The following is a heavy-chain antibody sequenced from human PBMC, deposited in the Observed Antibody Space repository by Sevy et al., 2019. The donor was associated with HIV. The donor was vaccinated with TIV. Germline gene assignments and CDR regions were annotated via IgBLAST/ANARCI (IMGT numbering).Heavy chain of an antibody. J-gene: IGHJ3*02. CDR1: GFIFSDYH. CDR3: ARRVVAHDGFDI. D-gene: IGHD2-2*01. V-gene: IGHV3-11*06. Sequence: GGSLRLSCAASGFIFSDYHMNWIRQAPGKGLEWVSYISFSSNYINYAGSVKGRFTISRDNAKNSLYLQMNSLRADDTAVYYCARRVVAHDGFDIWGQGTMVTVSS. CDR2: ISFSSNYI.